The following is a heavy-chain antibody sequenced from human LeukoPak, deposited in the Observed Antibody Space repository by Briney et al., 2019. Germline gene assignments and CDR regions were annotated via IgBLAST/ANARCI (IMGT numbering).Heavy chain of an antibody. CDR3: AKPARTDYADY. J-gene: IGHJ4*02. Sequence: PGWSLRLSCAASGFTFSSYGMSWVRQAPGKGLEWVSSINGIGGSTYYADSVKGRFTISRDNSKNTLYLQMNSLRAEDTAVYYCAKPARTDYADYWGQGTLVTVSS. D-gene: IGHD1-14*01. CDR2: INGIGGST. CDR1: GFTFSSYG. V-gene: IGHV3-23*01.